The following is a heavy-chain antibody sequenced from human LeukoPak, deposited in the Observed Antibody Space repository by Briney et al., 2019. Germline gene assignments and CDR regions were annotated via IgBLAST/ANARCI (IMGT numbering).Heavy chain of an antibody. CDR2: IYYSGST. Sequence: PSQTLSLTCTVSGGSISSGSYYWSWIRQPPGEGLEWIGYIYYSGSTYYKPSLKSRVTISVDTSKNQFSLNLSSLTAADTAVYYCARLEIGYYYMDVEGKGTTVTVSS. D-gene: IGHD1-1*01. CDR3: ARLEIGYYYMDV. CDR1: GGSISSGSYY. V-gene: IGHV4-30-4*08. J-gene: IGHJ6*03.